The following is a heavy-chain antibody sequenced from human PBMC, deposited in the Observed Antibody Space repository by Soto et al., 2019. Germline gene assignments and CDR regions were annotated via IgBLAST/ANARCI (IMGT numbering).Heavy chain of an antibody. V-gene: IGHV1-8*01. CDR3: ARVLSWASYYDFWSGYYNYYYYGMDV. CDR2: MNPNSGNT. Sequence: ASVKESCKACGYTFTSYDLNWVRQATGQGLEWMGWMNPNSGNTGYAQKFQGRVTMTRNTSISTAYMELSSLRSEDTAVYYCARVLSWASYYDFWSGYYNYYYYGMDVWGQGTTVTVSS. CDR1: GYTFTSYD. D-gene: IGHD3-3*01. J-gene: IGHJ6*02.